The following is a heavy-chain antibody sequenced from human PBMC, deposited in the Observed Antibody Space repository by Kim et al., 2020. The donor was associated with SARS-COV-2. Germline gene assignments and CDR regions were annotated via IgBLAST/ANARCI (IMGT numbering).Heavy chain of an antibody. D-gene: IGHD3-22*01. CDR3: ATFRGGGYLPRNFDY. CDR1: GYTLTELS. J-gene: IGHJ4*02. CDR2: FDPEDGET. Sequence: ASVKVSCKVSGYTLTELSMHWVRQAPGKGLEWMGGFDPEDGETIYAQKFQGRVTMTEDTSTDTAYMELSSLRSEDTAVYYCATFRGGGYLPRNFDYWGQGTLVTVSS. V-gene: IGHV1-24*01.